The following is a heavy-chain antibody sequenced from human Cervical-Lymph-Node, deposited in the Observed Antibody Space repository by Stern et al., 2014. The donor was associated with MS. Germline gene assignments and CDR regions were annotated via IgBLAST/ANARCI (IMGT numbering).Heavy chain of an antibody. CDR3: ARGRELLSLDY. D-gene: IGHD1-26*01. V-gene: IGHV1-8*01. J-gene: IGHJ4*02. CDR1: GYTFTSYD. Sequence: QVQLVQSGAEVKKPGASVKVSCKASGYTFTSYDINWVRQGTGQGLEWMGWMNPYSGNAVYAQKFQGRVTMTGYTSTSTAYLELTSLRSEDTAVFYCARGRELLSLDYWGQGTLVTVSS. CDR2: MNPYSGNA.